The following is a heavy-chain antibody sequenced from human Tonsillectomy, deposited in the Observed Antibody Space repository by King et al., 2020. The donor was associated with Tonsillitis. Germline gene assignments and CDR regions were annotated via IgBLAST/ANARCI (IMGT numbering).Heavy chain of an antibody. D-gene: IGHD6-13*01. Sequence: QLQASGPGLVKPSQTLSLTCTVSGGSISSGGYFWSWIRQHPGKGLEWIGYIYYGGSTYYNPSLKSRVTISVDTSKDQFSLKLNSVTAADTAVYFCASGFSSSWYYFDNWGQGTLVTVSS. V-gene: IGHV4-31*03. CDR3: ASGFSSSWYYFDN. CDR1: GGSISSGGYF. CDR2: IYYGGST. J-gene: IGHJ4*02.